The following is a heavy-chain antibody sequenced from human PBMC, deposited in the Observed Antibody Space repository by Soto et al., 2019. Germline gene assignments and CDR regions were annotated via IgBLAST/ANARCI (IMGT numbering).Heavy chain of an antibody. CDR1: GGSFSGHY. J-gene: IGHJ6*03. D-gene: IGHD2-15*01. CDR2: INHSGST. CDR3: ASAKFEIYYYYMDV. Sequence: SETLSLTCAVYGGSFSGHYWSWIRQPPGKGLEWIGEINHSGSTNYNPSLKSRVTISVDTSKNQFSLKLSSVTAADTAVYYCASAKFEIYYYYMDVWGKGTTVTVSS. V-gene: IGHV4-34*01.